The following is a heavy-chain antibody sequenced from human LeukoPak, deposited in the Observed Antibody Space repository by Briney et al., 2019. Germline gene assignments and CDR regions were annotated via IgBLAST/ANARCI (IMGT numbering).Heavy chain of an antibody. CDR1: GFTFSSYA. J-gene: IGHJ4*02. CDR2: ISGSGGST. D-gene: IGHD6-19*01. V-gene: IGHV3-23*01. Sequence: PGGSLRLSCAASGFTFSSYAMSWVRQAPGKGLEWVSAISGSGGSTYYADSVKGRFTISRDNSKNTLYLQMNSLRAEDTAVFYCAKVGVAGNHFDYWGQGTLVTVSS. CDR3: AKVGVAGNHFDY.